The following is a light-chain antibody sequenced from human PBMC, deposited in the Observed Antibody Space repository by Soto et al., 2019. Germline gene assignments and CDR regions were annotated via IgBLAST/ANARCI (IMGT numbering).Light chain of an antibody. J-gene: IGKJ1*01. V-gene: IGKV1-5*03. Sequence: DIQMTQSHSTLSGSVGDRVTITCRASQTISSWLAWYQQKPGQPPKLLIYKASTLKGGVPARFSGSGSGTECTLTRSSLQPDDFAREYCQEDKNSDATFGPGTKVEIK. CDR3: QEDKNSDAT. CDR1: QTISSW. CDR2: KAS.